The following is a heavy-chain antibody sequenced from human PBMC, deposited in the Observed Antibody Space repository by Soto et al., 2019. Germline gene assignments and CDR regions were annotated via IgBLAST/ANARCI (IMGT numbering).Heavy chain of an antibody. J-gene: IGHJ6*02. CDR2: ISGSGGST. Sequence: GGSLRLSCAASGFPFSSYAMSWVRQAPGKGLEWVSAISGSGGSTYYADSVKGRFTISRDNSKNTLYLQMNSLRAEDTAVYYCAKHRPWRQWLVGDPTRYYYGMDVWGQGTTVTVSS. CDR1: GFPFSSYA. D-gene: IGHD6-19*01. CDR3: AKHRPWRQWLVGDPTRYYYGMDV. V-gene: IGHV3-23*01.